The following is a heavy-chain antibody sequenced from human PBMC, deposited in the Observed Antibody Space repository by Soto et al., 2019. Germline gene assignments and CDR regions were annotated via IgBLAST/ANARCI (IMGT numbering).Heavy chain of an antibody. Sequence: EVRLVESGGGLVKPGGSLRLSCAASGFTFSAFSMNWVRQAPGKGLEWLSSINEDSTYIYYGDSLRGRSTISRDNPKASLYLQIDSLRAEDTAVSYCVRDLARYFRSGYMDVWGDGATVIVS. J-gene: IGHJ6*03. D-gene: IGHD3-9*01. CDR3: VRDLARYFRSGYMDV. CDR2: INEDSTYI. CDR1: GFTFSAFS. V-gene: IGHV3-21*02.